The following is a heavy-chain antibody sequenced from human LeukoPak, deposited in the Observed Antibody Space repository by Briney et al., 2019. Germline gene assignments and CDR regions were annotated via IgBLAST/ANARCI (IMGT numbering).Heavy chain of an antibody. J-gene: IGHJ4*02. CDR2: INPNSGGT. D-gene: IGHD6-13*01. CDR3: ARDGLPSIAARAPGDY. V-gene: IGHV1-2*02. Sequence: ASVKVSCKASGYTFTSYYMHWVRQAPGQGLEWMGWINPNSGGTNYAQKFQGRVTMTRDTSISTAYMELSRLRSDDTAVYYCARDGLPSIAARAPGDYWGQGTLVTVSS. CDR1: GYTFTSYY.